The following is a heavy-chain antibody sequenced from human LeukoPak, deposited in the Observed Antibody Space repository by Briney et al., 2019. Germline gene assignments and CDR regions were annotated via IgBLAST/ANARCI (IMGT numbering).Heavy chain of an antibody. J-gene: IGHJ4*02. CDR2: ISGSGGST. CDR1: GFTFSDYY. CDR3: AKRSEYCSSTSCYEAEAY. V-gene: IGHV3-23*01. D-gene: IGHD2-2*01. Sequence: GGSLRLSCAASGFTFSDYYMSWIRQASGKGLEWVSAISGSGGSTYYADSVKGRFTISRDNSKNTLYLQMNSLRAEDTAVYYCAKRSEYCSSTSCYEAEAYWGQGTLVTVSS.